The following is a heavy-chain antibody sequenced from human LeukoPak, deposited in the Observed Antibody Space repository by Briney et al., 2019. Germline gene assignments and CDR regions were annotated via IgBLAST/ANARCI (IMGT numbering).Heavy chain of an antibody. CDR1: GGSISGYY. V-gene: IGHV4-59*01. D-gene: IGHD4-17*01. CDR2: IYYSGST. CDR3: ARAHYGDCLDY. Sequence: SETLSLTCTVSGGSISGYYWSWIRQPPGKGLEWIGYIYYSGSTNYNPSLKSRVTISVDTSKNQFSLKLSSVTAADTAVYYCARAHYGDCLDYWGQGTLVTVSS. J-gene: IGHJ4*02.